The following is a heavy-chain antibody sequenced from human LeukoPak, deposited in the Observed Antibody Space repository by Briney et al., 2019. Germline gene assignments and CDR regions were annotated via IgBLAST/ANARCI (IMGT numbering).Heavy chain of an antibody. V-gene: IGHV1-69*05. CDR1: GGTFSSYA. CDR2: IIPIFGTA. J-gene: IGHJ4*02. CDR3: ARPRASGLYSSSWYCFDY. Sequence: ASVKVSCKASGGTFSSYAISWVRQAPGQGLEWMGGIIPIFGTANYAQKFQGRVTITTDESTSTAYMELSSLRSEDTAVYYCARPRASGLYSSSWYCFDYWGQGTLVTVSS. D-gene: IGHD6-13*01.